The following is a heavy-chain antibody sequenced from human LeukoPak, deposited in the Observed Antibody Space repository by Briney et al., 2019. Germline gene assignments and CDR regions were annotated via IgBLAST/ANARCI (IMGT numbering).Heavy chain of an antibody. CDR2: INHSGST. CDR3: ARTLGYCSSTSCYRGYYYYMDV. J-gene: IGHJ6*03. D-gene: IGHD2-2*02. CDR1: GGSFSGYY. V-gene: IGHV4-34*01. Sequence: SETLSLTCAVYGGSFSGYYWGWIRQPPGKGLEWIGEINHSGSTNYNPSLKSRVTISVDTSKNQFSLKLSSVTAADTAVYYCARTLGYCSSTSCYRGYYYYMDVWGKGTTVTVSS.